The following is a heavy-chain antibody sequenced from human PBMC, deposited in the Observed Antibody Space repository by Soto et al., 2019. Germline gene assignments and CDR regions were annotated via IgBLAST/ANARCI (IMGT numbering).Heavy chain of an antibody. CDR1: GFTFSSYS. D-gene: IGHD6-13*01. Sequence: EVQLVESGGGLVQPGGSLRLSCAASGFTFSSYSMNWVRQAPGKGLEWVSYISSSSSTIYYADSVKGRFTISRDNAKNLLYLQMNSLRDEDTAVYYCASEAAAGYLNWFDPWGQGTLVTVSS. CDR3: ASEAAAGYLNWFDP. V-gene: IGHV3-48*02. CDR2: ISSSSSTI. J-gene: IGHJ5*02.